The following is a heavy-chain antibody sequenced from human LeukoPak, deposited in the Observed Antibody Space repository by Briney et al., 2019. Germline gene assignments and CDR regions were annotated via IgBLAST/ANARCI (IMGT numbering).Heavy chain of an antibody. Sequence: GASVKVSCKASGYTFTSYGISWVRQAPGQGLEWMGWISAYNGNTNYAQKLQGRVTMTTDTSTSTAYMELRSLRSDDTAVYYCARDKSYYDILTGYYYSYGMDVWGKGTTVTVSS. CDR1: GYTFTSYG. V-gene: IGHV1-18*04. CDR3: ARDKSYYDILTGYYYSYGMDV. J-gene: IGHJ6*04. D-gene: IGHD3-9*01. CDR2: ISAYNGNT.